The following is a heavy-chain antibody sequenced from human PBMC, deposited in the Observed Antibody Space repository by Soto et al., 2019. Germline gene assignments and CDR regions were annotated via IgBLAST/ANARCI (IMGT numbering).Heavy chain of an antibody. D-gene: IGHD6-13*01. CDR1: GFTFSSYG. Sequence: GSLRLSCAASGFTFSSYGMHWVRQAPGKGLEWVAVIWYDGSNKYYADSVKGRFTISRDNSKNTLYLQMNSLRAEDTAVYYCARDGGIAAPDYYMDVWGKGTTVTVSS. CDR2: IWYDGSNK. J-gene: IGHJ6*03. CDR3: ARDGGIAAPDYYMDV. V-gene: IGHV3-33*01.